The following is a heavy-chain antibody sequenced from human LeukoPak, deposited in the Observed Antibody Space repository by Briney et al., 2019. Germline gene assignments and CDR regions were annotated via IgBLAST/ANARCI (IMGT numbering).Heavy chain of an antibody. CDR1: GGSFSDYY. Sequence: SETLSLTCVVYGGSFSDYYWRWVRQTPGKGLEWIGEINHSGSTNYNPSLKSRVTISVDTSKNQFSLKLSSVTAADRAVYYCARRVRGVNDAFDIWGQGTMVTVSS. D-gene: IGHD3-10*01. V-gene: IGHV4-34*01. J-gene: IGHJ3*02. CDR2: INHSGST. CDR3: ARRVRGVNDAFDI.